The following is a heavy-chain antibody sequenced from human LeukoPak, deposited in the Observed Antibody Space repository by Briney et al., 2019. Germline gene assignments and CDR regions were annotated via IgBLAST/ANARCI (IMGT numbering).Heavy chain of an antibody. V-gene: IGHV5-51*01. CDR1: GYSFTSYW. D-gene: IGHD3-10*01. CDR3: ARRSYGSGPYGMDV. Sequence: GESLKISCKGSGYSFTSYWIGWVRQLPGKGLESLGIIYPGDSDTRYSPSFQGQVTIPADKPISTAYLQWSSLKASDTAMYYCARRSYGSGPYGMDVWGQGTTVTVSS. CDR2: IYPGDSDT. J-gene: IGHJ6*02.